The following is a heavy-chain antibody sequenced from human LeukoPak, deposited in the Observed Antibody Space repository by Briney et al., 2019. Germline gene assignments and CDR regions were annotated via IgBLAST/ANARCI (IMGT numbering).Heavy chain of an antibody. Sequence: PGSSLRLSCAASGFTFSSYAMHWVRQAPGKGLEWVAVISYDGSNKYYADSVKGRFTISRDNSKNTLYLQMNSLRAEDTAVYYCASGGSNPRDYWGQGTLVTVSS. V-gene: IGHV3-30*04. J-gene: IGHJ4*02. CDR3: ASGGSNPRDY. CDR1: GFTFSSYA. D-gene: IGHD3-16*01. CDR2: ISYDGSNK.